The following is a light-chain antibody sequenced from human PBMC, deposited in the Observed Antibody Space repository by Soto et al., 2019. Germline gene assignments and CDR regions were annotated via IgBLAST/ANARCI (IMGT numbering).Light chain of an antibody. CDR3: QQSHGIPYT. V-gene: IGKV1-39*01. Sequence: DIQMTQSPSSLSAPVGDRVTITCRAGQTIDTYLNWYKQEPGNAPKLLIYPASSLHSGVPSRFSGSGSGTDFTLTFSSLQPEDFATYFCQQSHGIPYTFGQGTKLEIK. J-gene: IGKJ2*01. CDR1: QTIDTY. CDR2: PAS.